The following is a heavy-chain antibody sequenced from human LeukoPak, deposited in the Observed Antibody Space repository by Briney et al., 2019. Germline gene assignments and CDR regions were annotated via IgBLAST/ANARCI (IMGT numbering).Heavy chain of an antibody. Sequence: SETLSLTCTVSGGSISRYYWSWIRQPPGKGLEWIGYIYYSGSTNYNPSLESRVTISADTSKNQFSLRLSSVTAADTAVYYCARDIGGSYYFHYWGQGTLVTVSS. CDR2: IYYSGST. D-gene: IGHD1-26*01. CDR1: GGSISRYY. CDR3: ARDIGGSYYFHY. V-gene: IGHV4-59*01. J-gene: IGHJ4*02.